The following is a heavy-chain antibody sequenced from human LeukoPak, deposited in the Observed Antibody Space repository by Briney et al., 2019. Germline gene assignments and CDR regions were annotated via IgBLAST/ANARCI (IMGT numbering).Heavy chain of an antibody. CDR3: ATETNGRHYDY. V-gene: IGHV3-33*03. CDR2: IWYDGSNK. Sequence: GRSLRLSCAASGFTFSNYAMHWVRQAPGKGLEWVAIIWYDGSNKYYADSVKGRFTISRDNANNFLYLQMNSLRAEDTAVYYCATETNGRHYDYWGQGTLLTVSS. D-gene: IGHD1-14*01. CDR1: GFTFSNYA. J-gene: IGHJ4*02.